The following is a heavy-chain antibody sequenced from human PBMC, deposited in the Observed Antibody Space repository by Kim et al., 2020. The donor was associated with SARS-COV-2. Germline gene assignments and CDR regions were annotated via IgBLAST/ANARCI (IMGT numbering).Heavy chain of an antibody. D-gene: IGHD3-10*01. CDR1: GFTFSSYA. CDR3: AKDLQVLLWFGELFDIRDYDYYGMEV. Sequence: GGSLRLSCAASGFTFSSYAMSWVRQASGKGLEWVPAIIGSGGSTYYADSVKGRFTISRDNSKNTLYLQMNSLRAEDTAVYYCAKDLQVLLWFGELFDIRDYDYYGMEVWGQGTTVTVSS. V-gene: IGHV3-23*01. J-gene: IGHJ6*02. CDR2: IIGSGGST.